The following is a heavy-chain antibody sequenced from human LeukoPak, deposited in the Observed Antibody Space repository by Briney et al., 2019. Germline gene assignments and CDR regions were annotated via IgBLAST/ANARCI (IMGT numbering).Heavy chain of an antibody. J-gene: IGHJ3*02. D-gene: IGHD4-17*01. CDR2: MNPNSGNT. CDR3: ARRDSTVTTLAYASDI. CDR1: GYTFTSYD. Sequence: GASVKVSCKASGYTFTSYDINWVRQATGQGLEWMGWMNPNSGNTGYAQRFQGRVTMTRNTSISTAYMELSSLRSEDTAVYYCARRDSTVTTLAYASDIWGQGTMVTVSS. V-gene: IGHV1-8*01.